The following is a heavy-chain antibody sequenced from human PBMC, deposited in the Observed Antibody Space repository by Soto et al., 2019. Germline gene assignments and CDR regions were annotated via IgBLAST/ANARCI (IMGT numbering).Heavy chain of an antibody. J-gene: IGHJ4*02. CDR2: ISYSGST. CDR1: GGSMSSHY. Sequence: SETLSLTCTVSGGSMSSHYWTWLRQPPGKGLEWIGYISYSGSTYYNPSLKSRVTISADTSRNQFSLKLSSVIAADTAVYYCARADPDASVGYWGQGTLVTAPQ. D-gene: IGHD3-16*01. V-gene: IGHV4-59*11. CDR3: ARADPDASVGY.